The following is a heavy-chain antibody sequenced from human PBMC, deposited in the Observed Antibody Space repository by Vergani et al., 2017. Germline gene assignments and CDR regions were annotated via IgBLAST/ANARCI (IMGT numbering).Heavy chain of an antibody. CDR1: GFTLSDYW. CDR2: TRNKARGYST. V-gene: IGHV3-72*01. Sequence: EVQLVESGGGLLKPGESLRLSCATSGFTLSDYWIDWVRQAPGKGLEWVARTRNKARGYSTDYAASVRGRFIVSRDASGKSVSLQMTRLRIDDTAVYFCARTLKFLDMDVWGKGTTVTVSS. CDR3: ARTLKFLDMDV. J-gene: IGHJ6*04. D-gene: IGHD3-3*01.